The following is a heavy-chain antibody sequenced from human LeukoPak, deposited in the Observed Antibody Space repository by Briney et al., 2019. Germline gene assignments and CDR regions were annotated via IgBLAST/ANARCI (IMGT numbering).Heavy chain of an antibody. CDR1: GFTFSSSA. D-gene: IGHD2-15*01. V-gene: IGHV3-23*01. CDR2: INENGGTT. Sequence: GGSLRLSCAASGFTFSSSAMSWVRQTPGKGLECVSAINENGGTTYYADSVKGRFTISRDNSENTLSLQMNSLTAEDTAVYYCAPSVRSGGSYYFDYWGQGTLVTVSS. J-gene: IGHJ4*02. CDR3: APSVRSGGSYYFDY.